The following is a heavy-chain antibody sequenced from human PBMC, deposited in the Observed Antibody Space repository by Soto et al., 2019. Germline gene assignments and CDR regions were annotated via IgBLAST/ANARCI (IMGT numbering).Heavy chain of an antibody. CDR3: ARDREVVVDAKIYYYYGMDV. D-gene: IGHD2-15*01. Sequence: PSETLSLTCTVSGGSVSSGSYYWSWIRQPPGKGLEWIGYIYYSGSTNYNPSLKSRVTISVDTSKNQFSLKLSSVTAADTAVYYCARDREVVVDAKIYYYYGMDVWGQGTTVTVSS. V-gene: IGHV4-61*01. J-gene: IGHJ6*02. CDR1: GGSVSSGSYY. CDR2: IYYSGST.